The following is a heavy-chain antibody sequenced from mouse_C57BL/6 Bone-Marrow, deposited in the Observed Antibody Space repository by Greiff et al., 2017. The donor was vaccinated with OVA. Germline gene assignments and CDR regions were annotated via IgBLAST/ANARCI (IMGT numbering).Heavy chain of an antibody. D-gene: IGHD1-1*01. CDR1: GFTFTDYY. V-gene: IGHV7-3*01. J-gene: IGHJ1*03. CDR3: ARTTTVWSGYFDV. CDR2: IRNKANGYTT. Sequence: EVMLVESGGGLVQPGGSLSLSCAASGFTFTDYYMSWVRQPPGKALEWLGFIRNKANGYTTEYSASVKGRFTISRDNSQSILYLQMNALRAEDSATYYCARTTTVWSGYFDVWGTGTTVTVSS.